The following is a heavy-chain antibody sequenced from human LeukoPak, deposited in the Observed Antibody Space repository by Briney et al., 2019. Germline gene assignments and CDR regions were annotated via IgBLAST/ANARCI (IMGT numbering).Heavy chain of an antibody. Sequence: GGSLRLSCAASGFTFDDYAMHWVRQAPGKGLEWVSAISRTSGNLGYADSVKGRFTISRDNAKNSLYLQMNSLRPEDTALYYCAKERSAEYYCGMDVWGQGTMVTVSS. CDR2: ISRTSGNL. V-gene: IGHV3-9*01. J-gene: IGHJ6*02. CDR3: AKERSAEYYCGMDV. D-gene: IGHD3-3*01. CDR1: GFTFDDYA.